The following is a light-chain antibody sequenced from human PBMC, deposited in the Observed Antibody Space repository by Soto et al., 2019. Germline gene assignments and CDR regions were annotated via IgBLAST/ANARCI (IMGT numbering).Light chain of an antibody. CDR1: SSDVGGYNY. CDR3: SSYTSSSTLPYV. Sequence: QSVLTQPASVSGSPGQSITISCTGTSSDVGGYNYVSWYQQHPGKAPKLMIYEVSNRPSGVSNRFSGSKSGNTASLTISGLQAEDEAAYYCSSYTSSSTLPYVFGTGTKLTVL. J-gene: IGLJ1*01. V-gene: IGLV2-14*01. CDR2: EVS.